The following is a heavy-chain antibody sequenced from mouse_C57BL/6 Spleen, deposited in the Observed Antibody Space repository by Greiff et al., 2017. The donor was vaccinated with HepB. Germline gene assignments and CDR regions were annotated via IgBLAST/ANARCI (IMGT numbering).Heavy chain of an antibody. J-gene: IGHJ3*01. V-gene: IGHV3-6*01. CDR2: ISYDGSN. CDR3: AREEDGYDEGFAY. D-gene: IGHD2-2*01. CDR1: GYSITSGYY. Sequence: EVKLQESGPGLVKPSQSLSLTCSVTGYSITSGYYWNWIRQFPGNKLEWMGYISYDGSNNYNPSLKNRISITRDTSKNQFFLKLNSVTTEDTATYYCAREEDGYDEGFAYWGQGTLVTVSA.